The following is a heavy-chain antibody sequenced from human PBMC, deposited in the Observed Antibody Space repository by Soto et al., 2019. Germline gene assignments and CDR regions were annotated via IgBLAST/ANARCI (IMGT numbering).Heavy chain of an antibody. Sequence: RRLSCAASGFIFSSYGMHWVRQAPGKGLEWVAVISYDGSNKYYADSVKGRFTISRDISKNTLYLQMNSLRAEDTAVYYCAKDRSSSFGYYYYYGMDVWGQGTTVTVSS. CDR3: AKDRSSSFGYYYYYGMDV. J-gene: IGHJ6*02. CDR2: ISYDGSNK. D-gene: IGHD6-6*01. V-gene: IGHV3-30*18. CDR1: GFIFSSYG.